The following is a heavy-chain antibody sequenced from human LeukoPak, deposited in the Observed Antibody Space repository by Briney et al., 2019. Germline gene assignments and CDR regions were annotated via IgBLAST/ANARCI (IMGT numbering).Heavy chain of an antibody. CDR2: INPSGGST. D-gene: IGHD2-2*01. CDR3: ATSSPKGGYFDY. Sequence: ASVKVSCKASGYTFTGYYMHWVRQAPGQGLEWMGIINPSGGSTSYAQKFQGRVTMTRDTSTSTVYMELSSLRSEDTAVYYCATSSPKGGYFDYWGQGTLVTVSS. J-gene: IGHJ4*02. CDR1: GYTFTGYY. V-gene: IGHV1-46*01.